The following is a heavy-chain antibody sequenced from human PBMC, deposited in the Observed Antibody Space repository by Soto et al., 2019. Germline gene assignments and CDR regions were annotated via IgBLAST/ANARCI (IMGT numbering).Heavy chain of an antibody. CDR3: ASVDFWSAKVGY. J-gene: IGHJ4*02. CDR1: GGSISSSSYY. CDR2: IYYSGST. Sequence: QLQLQESGPGLVKPSETLSLTCTVSGGSISSSSYYWGWIRQPPGKGLEWIGSIYYSGSTYYNPSLKSRVTISVDTSNNQFSMKLSSVTAADTAVYYCASVDFWSAKVGYWGQGTLVTVSS. V-gene: IGHV4-39*01. D-gene: IGHD3-3*01.